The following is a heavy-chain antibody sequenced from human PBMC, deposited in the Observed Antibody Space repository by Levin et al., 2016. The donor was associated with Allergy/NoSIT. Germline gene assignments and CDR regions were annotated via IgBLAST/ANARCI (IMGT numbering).Heavy chain of an antibody. CDR3: AKIPVLRFLEWLFEDY. D-gene: IGHD3-3*01. CDR1: GFTFSSYA. Sequence: GGSLRLSCAASGFTFSSYAMSWVRQAPGKGLEWVSAISGSGGSTYYADSVKGRFTISRDNSKNTLYLQMNSLRAEDTAVYYCAKIPVLRFLEWLFEDYWGQGTLVTVSS. CDR2: ISGSGGST. V-gene: IGHV3-23*01. J-gene: IGHJ4*02.